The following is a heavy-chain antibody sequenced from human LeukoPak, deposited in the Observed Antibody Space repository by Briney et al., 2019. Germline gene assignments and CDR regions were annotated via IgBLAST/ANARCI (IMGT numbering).Heavy chain of an antibody. V-gene: IGHV4-61*01. Sequence: SETLLTCTVSGYSISSGYYWSWIRQPPGKGLEWIGYIYYSGSTNYNPSLKSRVTISVDTSKNQFSLKLSSVTAADTAVYYCARGIKDLFDYWGQGTLVTVSS. J-gene: IGHJ4*02. CDR3: ARGIKDLFDY. D-gene: IGHD2/OR15-2a*01. CDR1: GYSISSGYY. CDR2: IYYSGST.